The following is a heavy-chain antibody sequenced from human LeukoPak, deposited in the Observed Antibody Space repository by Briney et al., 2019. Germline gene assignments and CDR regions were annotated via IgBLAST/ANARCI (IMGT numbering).Heavy chain of an antibody. J-gene: IGHJ5*02. CDR1: GYTFTGYY. V-gene: IGHV1-2*02. Sequence: ASVKLSCKASGYTFTGYYMHWVRQAPGQGLEWMGWINPNSGGTNYAQKFQGRVTMTRDTSISTAYMELSRLRSDDTAVYYCARDLELLWFGELFSWGQGTLVTVSS. CDR3: ARDLELLWFGELFS. D-gene: IGHD3-10*01. CDR2: INPNSGGT.